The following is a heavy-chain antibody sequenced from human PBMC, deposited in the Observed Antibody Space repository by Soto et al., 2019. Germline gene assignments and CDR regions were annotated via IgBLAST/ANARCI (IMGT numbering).Heavy chain of an antibody. CDR2: ISYDGSNK. J-gene: IGHJ4*02. V-gene: IGHV3-30*18. CDR1: GFTFSSYG. D-gene: IGHD2-2*01. CDR3: AKDRRRDLVVVPAGN. Sequence: GGSLRLSCAASGFTFSSYGMHWVRQAPGKGLEWVAVISYDGSNKYYADSVKGRFTISRDNSKNTLYLQMNSLRAEDTAVYYCAKDRRRDLVVVPAGNWGQGTLVTVSS.